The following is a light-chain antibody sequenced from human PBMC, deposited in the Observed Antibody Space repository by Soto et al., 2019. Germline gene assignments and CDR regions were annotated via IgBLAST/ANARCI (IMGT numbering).Light chain of an antibody. CDR2: DAS. CDR1: QTASSSH. Sequence: EIVLTQSPATLSLSPGERATLSCRASQTASSSHLAWYQQKPGQAPRLLSYDASSRATGISDRFSGSGSGTDFTLTISRLESEDFAVYYCQQYGRSPYTFGQGTKVDIK. V-gene: IGKV3-20*01. J-gene: IGKJ2*01. CDR3: QQYGRSPYT.